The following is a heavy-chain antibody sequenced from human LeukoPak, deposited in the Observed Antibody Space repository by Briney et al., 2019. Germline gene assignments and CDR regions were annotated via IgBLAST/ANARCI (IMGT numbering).Heavy chain of an antibody. D-gene: IGHD1-14*01. J-gene: IGHJ6*02. V-gene: IGHV4-4*09. CDR2: IYTSGST. CDR1: GGSISSYY. CDR3: ARQPGKYGMDV. Sequence: PSETLSLTCTVSGGSISSYYWSWIRQPPGKGLEWIGYIYTSGSTNYNPSLKSRVTISVDTSKNQFSLKLSSVTAADTAVYYCARQPGKYGMDVWGQGTTVTVSS.